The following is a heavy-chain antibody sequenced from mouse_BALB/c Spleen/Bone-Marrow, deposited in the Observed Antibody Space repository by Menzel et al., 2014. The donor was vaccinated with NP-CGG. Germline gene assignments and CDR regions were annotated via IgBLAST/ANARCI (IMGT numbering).Heavy chain of an antibody. J-gene: IGHJ4*01. CDR1: GFTFSSFG. Sequence: EVKLVESWGGLVQPGGSRKLSCAASGFTFSSFGMHWVRQAPERGLEWVAYISSGTSTIYYADTVKGRFTISRDNPKNTLFLQMTSLRSEDTDIYYCASDDGYYIRNAMDYWGQGTSVTVSS. D-gene: IGHD2-3*01. V-gene: IGHV5-17*02. CDR3: ASDDGYYIRNAMDY. CDR2: ISSGTSTI.